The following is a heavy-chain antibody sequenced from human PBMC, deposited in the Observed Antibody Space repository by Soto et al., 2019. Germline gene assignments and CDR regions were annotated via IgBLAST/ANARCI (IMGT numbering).Heavy chain of an antibody. D-gene: IGHD3-9*01. CDR3: ARHVEYYDILTGPHWFDP. CDR1: GGSISSSSYY. Sequence: QLQLQESGPGLVKPSETLSLICTVSGGSISSSSYYWGWIRQPPGKGLDWIGSIYYSGSTYYNPSLKTRVTISVDTSKTQFSLKLSSVTAADTAVYSCARHVEYYDILTGPHWFDPWGQGTLVTVSS. J-gene: IGHJ5*02. V-gene: IGHV4-39*01. CDR2: IYYSGST.